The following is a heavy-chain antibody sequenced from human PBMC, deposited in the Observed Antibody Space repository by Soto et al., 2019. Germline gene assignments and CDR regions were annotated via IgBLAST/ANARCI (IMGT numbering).Heavy chain of an antibody. D-gene: IGHD2-2*01. V-gene: IGHV3-30*18. J-gene: IGHJ6*03. CDR1: GFTFSSYG. CDR3: AKDEEDCSSTSCYHYYYYYYMDV. CDR2: ISYDGSNK. Sequence: GGSLRLSCAASGFTFSSYGMHWVRQAPGKGLEWVAVISYDGSNKYYADSVKGRFTISRDNSKNTLYLQMNSLRAEDTAVYYCAKDEEDCSSTSCYHYYYYYYMDVWGKGTTVTVSS.